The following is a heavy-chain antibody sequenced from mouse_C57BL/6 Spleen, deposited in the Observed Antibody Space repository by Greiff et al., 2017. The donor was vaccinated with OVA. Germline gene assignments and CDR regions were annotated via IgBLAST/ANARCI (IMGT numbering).Heavy chain of an antibody. D-gene: IGHD3-2*02. J-gene: IGHJ1*03. CDR1: GYAFSSSW. V-gene: IGHV1-82*01. CDR2: IYPGDGDT. CDR3: AKTAQAPYWYFDV. Sequence: VMLVESGPELVKPGASVKISCKASGYAFSSSWMNWVKQRPGKGLEWIGWIYPGDGDTNYNGKFKGKATLTADKSSSTAYMQLSSLTSEDSAVYFCAKTAQAPYWYFDVWGTGTTVTVSS.